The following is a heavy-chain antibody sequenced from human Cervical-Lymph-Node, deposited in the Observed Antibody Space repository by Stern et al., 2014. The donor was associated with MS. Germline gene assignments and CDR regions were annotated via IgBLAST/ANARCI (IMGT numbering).Heavy chain of an antibody. J-gene: IGHJ3*02. CDR2: IYYSGST. D-gene: IGHD3-10*01. V-gene: IGHV4-59*01. CDR3: ARRGLLRDDAFDI. Sequence: DQLVESGPGLVKPSETLSLTCTVSGGSIRSYYWSWIRQPPGKGLEWIGYIYYSGSTKYNPSLKSRVTISVDTSKNQYSLKLSSVTAADTAVYYCARRGLLRDDAFDIWGQGTVVTVSS. CDR1: GGSIRSYY.